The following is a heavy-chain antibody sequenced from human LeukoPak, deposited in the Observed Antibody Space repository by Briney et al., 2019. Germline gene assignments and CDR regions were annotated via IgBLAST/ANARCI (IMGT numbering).Heavy chain of an antibody. CDR3: ARSTEYSSSPGDY. J-gene: IGHJ4*02. D-gene: IGHD6-6*01. CDR2: ISSSSSYI. CDR1: GLTFSNSA. Sequence: GGSLRLSCVASGLTFSNSAMTWVRQAPGKGLEWVSSISSSSSYIYYADSVKGRFTISRDNAKNSLYLQMNSLRAEDTAVYYCARSTEYSSSPGDYWGQGTLVTVSS. V-gene: IGHV3-21*01.